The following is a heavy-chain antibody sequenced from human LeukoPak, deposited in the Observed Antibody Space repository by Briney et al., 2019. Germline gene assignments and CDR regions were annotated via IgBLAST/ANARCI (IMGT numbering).Heavy chain of an antibody. J-gene: IGHJ4*02. CDR3: ARGFSFVGSSSFDY. CDR2: MNPNSGNT. Sequence: ASVKVSCKASGYTFTSYDINWVRQATGQGLEWMGWMNPNSGNTGYAQKFQGRVTMTRNTSMSTAYMELSSLRSEDTAVYYCARGFSFVGSSSFDYWGQGTLVTVSS. D-gene: IGHD1-26*01. CDR1: GYTFTSYD. V-gene: IGHV1-8*01.